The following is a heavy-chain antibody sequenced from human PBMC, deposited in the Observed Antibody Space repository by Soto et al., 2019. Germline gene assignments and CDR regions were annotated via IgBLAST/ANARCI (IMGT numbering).Heavy chain of an antibody. D-gene: IGHD1-1*01. Sequence: ASVKVSCKASGGTFSSYTISWVRQAPGQGLEWMGRIIPILGIANYAQKFQGRVTITADKSTSTAYMELSSLRSEDTAVYYCALGAGPYIRYWFDPWGQGTLVTVSS. CDR3: ALGAGPYIRYWFDP. J-gene: IGHJ5*02. CDR2: IIPILGIA. V-gene: IGHV1-69*02. CDR1: GGTFSSYT.